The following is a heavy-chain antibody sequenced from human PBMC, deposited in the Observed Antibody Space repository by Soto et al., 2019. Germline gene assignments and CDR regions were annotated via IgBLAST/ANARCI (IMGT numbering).Heavy chain of an antibody. Sequence: ASVKVSCKVPKYTLTELTIDWLRQAPGKGLEWMGRSAPEEGEPIYPQKFQGRLSMTEDPSTDTAYMELTSLRFEDTAVYFCADDRKIVGTIGAFDFWGQGTLVTVSS. V-gene: IGHV1-24*01. CDR1: KYTLTELT. CDR3: ADDRKIVGTIGAFDF. D-gene: IGHD1-26*01. J-gene: IGHJ4*02. CDR2: SAPEEGEP.